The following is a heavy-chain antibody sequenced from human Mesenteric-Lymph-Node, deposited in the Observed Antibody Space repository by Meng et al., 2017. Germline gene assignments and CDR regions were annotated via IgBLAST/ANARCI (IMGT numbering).Heavy chain of an antibody. J-gene: IGHJ6*02. CDR3: ARAEERIVVATRPPVGMDV. Sequence: ASVTVSCKASGYTFTGYYMHWLRQAPGQGLEWMGWINPHSGGTNYAQKFHGRVTLTRDTSISTAYMELSSLRSEDTAVYYCARAEERIVVATRPPVGMDVWGQGTTVTVSS. CDR2: INPHSGGT. V-gene: IGHV1-2*02. D-gene: IGHD3-22*01. CDR1: GYTFTGYY.